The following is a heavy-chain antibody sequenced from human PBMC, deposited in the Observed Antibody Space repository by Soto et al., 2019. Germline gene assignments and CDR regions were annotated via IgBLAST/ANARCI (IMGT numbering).Heavy chain of an antibody. V-gene: IGHV3-7*01. D-gene: IGHD1-26*01. CDR3: AKLYVSVSTFDY. CDR1: GFIFSSHW. J-gene: IGHJ4*02. CDR2: IKPDGSHK. Sequence: PGGSLRLSCGTSGFIFSSHWMTWVRQAPGKGLEWVADIKPDGSHKHYVDSVKGRFTISRDNAEHSLYLQMSSLRAEDTAVYYCAKLYVSVSTFDYWGQGTLVTVSS.